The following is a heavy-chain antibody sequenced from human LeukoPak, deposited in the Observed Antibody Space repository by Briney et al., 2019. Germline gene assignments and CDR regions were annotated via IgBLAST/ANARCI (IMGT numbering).Heavy chain of an antibody. Sequence: GGSLRLSCAASGYTFSTYWMHWVRQVPGKGLVWVSRINPDGSRSSYADSVKGRFTISRDNSKNSLYLQMNSLRAEDTALYYCAKDYGSGSPGSYFDYWGQGTLVTVSS. V-gene: IGHV3-74*01. CDR1: GYTFSTYW. CDR3: AKDYGSGSPGSYFDY. CDR2: INPDGSRS. J-gene: IGHJ4*02. D-gene: IGHD3-10*01.